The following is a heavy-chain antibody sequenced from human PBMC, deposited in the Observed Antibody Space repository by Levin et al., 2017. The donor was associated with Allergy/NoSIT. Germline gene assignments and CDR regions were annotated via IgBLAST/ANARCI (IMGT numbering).Heavy chain of an antibody. Sequence: SQTLSLTCSVSGGSTRLGGYYWGWIRQHPVKGLEWLCYIYYSGETFYNPSVESRLVISHDTSENQFSLKLTSLTAADTAVYYCVRAQTGYVSPFDFWGPGTLVTVSS. D-gene: IGHD3-9*01. CDR3: VRAQTGYVSPFDF. CDR2: IYYSGET. V-gene: IGHV4-31*03. CDR1: GGSTRLGGYY. J-gene: IGHJ4*02.